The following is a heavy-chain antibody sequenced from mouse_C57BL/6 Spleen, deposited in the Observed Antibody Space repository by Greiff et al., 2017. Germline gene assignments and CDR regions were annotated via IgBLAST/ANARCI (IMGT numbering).Heavy chain of an antibody. D-gene: IGHD2-3*01. J-gene: IGHJ2*01. CDR1: GYTFTSYW. V-gene: IGHV1-50*01. CDR2: IDPSDSYT. Sequence: VQLQQPGAELVKPGASVKLSCKASGYTFTSYWMQWVKPRPGPGLEWIGEIDPSDSYTNSNQKFKGKATLTVDTSSSTAYMQLSSLTSEDSAVYYCARNLYRDFDYWGQGTTLTVSS. CDR3: ARNLYRDFDY.